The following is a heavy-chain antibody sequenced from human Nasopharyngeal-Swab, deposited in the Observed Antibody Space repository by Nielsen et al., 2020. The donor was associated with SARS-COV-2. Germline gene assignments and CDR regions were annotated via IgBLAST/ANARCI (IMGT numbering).Heavy chain of an antibody. CDR2: ISSSSSTI. D-gene: IGHD4-17*01. CDR1: GFTFSSYS. CDR3: ARHYGDYSYYYYGMDV. V-gene: IGHV3-48*02. Sequence: GGSLTLSCAASGFTFSSYSMNWVRQVPGKGLEWVSYISSSSSTIYYADSVKGRFTISRDNAKNSLYLQMNSLRDEDTAVYYCARHYGDYSYYYYGMDVWGQGTTVTVSS. J-gene: IGHJ6*02.